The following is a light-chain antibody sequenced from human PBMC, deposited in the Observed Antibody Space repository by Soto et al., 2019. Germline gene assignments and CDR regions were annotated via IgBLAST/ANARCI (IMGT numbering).Light chain of an antibody. J-gene: IGLJ3*02. Sequence: QSVLTQPPSVSGASGQRVTISCTGSSSNIGAGYDVHWYQQLPGTAPKLLIYDNRNRPSGVPDRFSGSKSGTSASLAITGLQAEDEADYYCQSYDSSLRGVFGGGTKVTVL. CDR1: SSNIGAGYD. CDR2: DNR. V-gene: IGLV1-40*01. CDR3: QSYDSSLRGV.